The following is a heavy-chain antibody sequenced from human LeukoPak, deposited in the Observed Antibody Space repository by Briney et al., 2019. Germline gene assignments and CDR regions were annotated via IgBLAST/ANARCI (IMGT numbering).Heavy chain of an antibody. V-gene: IGHV3-7*03. CDR1: GFTFSRYW. Sequence: PGGSLRLSCAASGFTFSRYWMSWVRQAPGKGVEGVANIKRDGSEKYYVDSVKGRSTISSDNAKNSLYLQMNRLRAEDTAVYYCARARGYSYASDYWGQGTLVTVSS. CDR3: ARARGYSYASDY. CDR2: IKRDGSEK. J-gene: IGHJ4*02. D-gene: IGHD5-18*01.